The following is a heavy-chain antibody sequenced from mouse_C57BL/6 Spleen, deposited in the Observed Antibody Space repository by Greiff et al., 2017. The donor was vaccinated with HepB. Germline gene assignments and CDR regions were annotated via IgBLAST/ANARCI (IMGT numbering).Heavy chain of an antibody. V-gene: IGHV1-4*01. CDR2: VNPSSGYT. Sequence: QVQLQQSGAELARPGASVKMSCKASGYTFTSYTMHWVKQRPGQGLEWIGYVNPSSGYTKYNQKFKDKATLTADKSSSTAYMQLSSLTSEDSAVYYCARPGNSGFDYWGQGTTLTVSS. CDR1: GYTFTSYT. CDR3: ARPGNSGFDY. D-gene: IGHD3-1*01. J-gene: IGHJ2*01.